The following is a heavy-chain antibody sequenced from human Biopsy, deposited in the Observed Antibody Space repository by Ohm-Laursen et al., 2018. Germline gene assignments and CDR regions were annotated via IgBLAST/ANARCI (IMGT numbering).Heavy chain of an antibody. J-gene: IGHJ6*02. Sequence: SLRLSCTASGFPFSDYYMRWIRQAPGKGLDWVSYISGGGTTIYYADSVKGRFTISRDNAKKSLYLQMNSLRAEDTAVYYCARDTRWGPYGMDVWGQGTTVTVSS. CDR1: GFPFSDYY. D-gene: IGHD4-23*01. CDR3: ARDTRWGPYGMDV. CDR2: ISGGGTTI. V-gene: IGHV3-11*01.